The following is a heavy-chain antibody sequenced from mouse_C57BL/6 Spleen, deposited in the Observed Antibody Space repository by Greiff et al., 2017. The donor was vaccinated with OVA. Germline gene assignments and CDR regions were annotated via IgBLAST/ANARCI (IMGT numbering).Heavy chain of an antibody. V-gene: IGHV1-15*01. J-gene: IGHJ3*01. D-gene: IGHD2-2*01. CDR3: TRGGDLLWLRRFAY. CDR1: GYTFTDYE. Sequence: QVHVKQSGAELVRPGASVTLSCKASGYTFTDYEMHWVKQTPVHGLEWIGAIDPETGGTAYNQKFKGKAILTADKSSSTAYMELRSLTSEDSAVYYCTRGGDLLWLRRFAYWGQGTLVTVSA. CDR2: IDPETGGT.